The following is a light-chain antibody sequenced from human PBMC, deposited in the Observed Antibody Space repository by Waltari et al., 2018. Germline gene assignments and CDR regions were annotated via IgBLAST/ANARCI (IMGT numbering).Light chain of an antibody. J-gene: IGLJ3*02. CDR3: AAWDDTLNGRWE. Sequence: QSVLTQPPSASATPGQRVTISCSGSSSNIGSNIVNWYQQVPGTTPKLLIYRNDQRPAGDPDRFSCFKSGTSASLAISGLRSEDEADYYCAAWDDTLNGRWEFGGGTKLTVL. CDR1: SSNIGSNI. V-gene: IGLV1-44*01. CDR2: RND.